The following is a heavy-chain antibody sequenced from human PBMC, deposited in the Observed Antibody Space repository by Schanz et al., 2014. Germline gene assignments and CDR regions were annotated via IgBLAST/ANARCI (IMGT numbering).Heavy chain of an antibody. V-gene: IGHV1-18*01. Sequence: QVHLVQSGTEVKKPGASVKVSCKTSGYIFTTYGISWVRQPPGQGLEYMGWITTHNGNAKYAQQFRGRVTLTTDTSTNTAYMELGSLRSDDTAIYYCARFPHYYGMDVWGQGTTVTVSS. CDR1: GYIFTTYG. CDR2: ITTHNGNA. J-gene: IGHJ6*02. CDR3: ARFPHYYGMDV.